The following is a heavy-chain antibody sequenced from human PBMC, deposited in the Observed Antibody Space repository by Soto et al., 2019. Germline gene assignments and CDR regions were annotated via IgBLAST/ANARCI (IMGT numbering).Heavy chain of an antibody. D-gene: IGHD3-16*02. CDR3: ARGYDFVGGSYRSDALDI. CDR1: GYTFTNNA. J-gene: IGHJ3*02. CDR2: LNAGNSNR. V-gene: IGHV1-3*01. Sequence: ASVKVSCKASGYTFTNNAIHWVRQAPGQRLEWLGWLNAGNSNREYSQKFQGRIIMTKDTSASTAYMELSSLISEDTAVYYCARGYDFVGGSYRSDALDIWGQGTMVTVSS.